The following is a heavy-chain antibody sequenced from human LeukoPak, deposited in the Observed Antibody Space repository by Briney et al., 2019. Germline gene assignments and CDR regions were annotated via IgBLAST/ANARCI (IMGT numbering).Heavy chain of an antibody. D-gene: IGHD3-3*01. CDR2: IYYSGST. CDR3: ARLYYDFWSGYSVSYYYGMDV. J-gene: IGHJ6*02. CDR1: GGSISSSSYY. Sequence: SETLSLTCTVSGGSISSSSYYWGWIRQPPGKGLEWIGSIYYSGSTYYNPSLKSRGTISVDTSKNQFSLKLSSVTAADTAVYYCARLYYDFWSGYSVSYYYGMDVWGQGTTVTVSS. V-gene: IGHV4-39*01.